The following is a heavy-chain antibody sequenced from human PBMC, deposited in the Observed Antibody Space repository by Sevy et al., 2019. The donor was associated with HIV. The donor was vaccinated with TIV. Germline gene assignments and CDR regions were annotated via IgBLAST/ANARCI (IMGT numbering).Heavy chain of an antibody. D-gene: IGHD5-12*01. Sequence: GGSLRLSCAASGFTFSSYGMHWVRQAPGKGLEWVAFIRYDGSNKYYADSVKGRFTISRDNSKNTLYLQMNSLRAEDTAVYYCAKDSGHSGYDLYGYYYDGMDVWGQGTTVTVSS. J-gene: IGHJ6*02. CDR1: GFTFSSYG. CDR2: IRYDGSNK. V-gene: IGHV3-30*02. CDR3: AKDSGHSGYDLYGYYYDGMDV.